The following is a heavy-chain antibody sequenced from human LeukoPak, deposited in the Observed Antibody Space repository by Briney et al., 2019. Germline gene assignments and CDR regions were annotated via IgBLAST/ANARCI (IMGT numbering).Heavy chain of an antibody. J-gene: IGHJ5*02. CDR2: INHSGST. V-gene: IGHV4-34*01. D-gene: IGHD3-16*01. CDR1: GGSFSGYY. Sequence: SETLSLTCAVYGGSFSGYYWSWIRQPPGKGLEWIGEINHSGSTNYNPSLKSRVTISVDTSRNQLSLKLRSVTAADTAVYYCARHYGPWGQGTLVTVSS. CDR3: ARHYGP.